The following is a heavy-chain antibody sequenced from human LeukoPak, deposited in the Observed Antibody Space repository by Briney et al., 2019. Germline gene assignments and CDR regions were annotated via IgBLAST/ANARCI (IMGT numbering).Heavy chain of an antibody. CDR3: TREKDYYDSSGYYRDAFDI. V-gene: IGHV3-74*01. Sequence: PGGSLRLSCAASGFTFSSYWMHWVRQAPGKGLVWVSRINSDGSSTSYADSVKGLFTISRDNAKNTLYLQMNSLRAEDTAVYYCTREKDYYDSSGYYRDAFDIWGQGTKVTASS. CDR2: INSDGSST. D-gene: IGHD3-22*01. CDR1: GFTFSSYW. J-gene: IGHJ3*02.